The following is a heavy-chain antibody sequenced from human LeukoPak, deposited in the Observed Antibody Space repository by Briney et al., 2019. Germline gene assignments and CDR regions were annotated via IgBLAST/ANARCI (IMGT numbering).Heavy chain of an antibody. Sequence: SETLSLTCAVSGGCISSGGYSWSWIRQPPGKGLEWIGYIYHSGSTYYNPSLKSRVTISVDRSKNQFSLKLSSVTAADTAVYYCARVGDSSGYYYFDYWGQGTLVTVSS. CDR3: ARVGDSSGYYYFDY. CDR1: GGCISSGGYS. D-gene: IGHD3-22*01. V-gene: IGHV4-30-2*01. J-gene: IGHJ4*02. CDR2: IYHSGST.